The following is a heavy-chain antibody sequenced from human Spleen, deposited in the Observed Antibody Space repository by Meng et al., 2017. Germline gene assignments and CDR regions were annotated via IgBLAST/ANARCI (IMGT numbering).Heavy chain of an antibody. CDR2: ISGSGGST. D-gene: IGHD6-13*01. J-gene: IGHJ6*02. CDR3: AKPLAAAEYYYYYYGMDV. CDR1: GFTFDDYG. Sequence: GESLKISCAASGFTFDDYGMSWVRQAPGKGLEWVSAISGSGGSTYYADSVKGRFTISRDNSKNTLYLQMNSLRAEDTAVYYCAKPLAAAEYYYYYYGMDVWGQGTTVTVSS. V-gene: IGHV3-23*01.